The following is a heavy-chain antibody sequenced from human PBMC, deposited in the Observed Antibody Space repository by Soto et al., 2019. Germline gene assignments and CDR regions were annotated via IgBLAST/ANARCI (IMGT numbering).Heavy chain of an antibody. D-gene: IGHD3-10*01. CDR2: TSYDGKNK. Sequence: QVQLVESGGGVVQPGRSLRLSCAASGFTFSNYAMHWVRQAPGKGLEWVAGTSYDGKNKYDADSVKGRFTISRDNSKNTLYLQMNSLMSEDTAVYYCARDMGYSGSGKSTNIDYYYYGLDVWGQGTTVTVSS. J-gene: IGHJ6*02. V-gene: IGHV3-30*04. CDR1: GFTFSNYA. CDR3: ARDMGYSGSGKSTNIDYYYYGLDV.